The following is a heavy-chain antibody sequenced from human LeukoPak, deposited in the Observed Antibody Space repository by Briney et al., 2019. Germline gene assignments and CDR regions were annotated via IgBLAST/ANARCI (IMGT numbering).Heavy chain of an antibody. CDR2: INPNSGDT. CDR3: ARGGVRFLEWLKGHRSWFDP. D-gene: IGHD3-3*01. Sequence: ASVKVSCKASGYTFTSYGIRWVRQAPGQGLEWMGWINPNSGDTNYAQKFQGRVTMTRDTSISTAYMELSRLRSDDTAVYYCARGGVRFLEWLKGHRSWFDPWGQGTLVTVSS. J-gene: IGHJ5*02. CDR1: GYTFTSYG. V-gene: IGHV1-2*02.